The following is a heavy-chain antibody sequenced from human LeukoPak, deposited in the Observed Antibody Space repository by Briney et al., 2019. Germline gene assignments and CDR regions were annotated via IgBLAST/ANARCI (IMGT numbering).Heavy chain of an antibody. Sequence: GGSLRLSCAASGFKFDDYGMTWVRQTRRGLEWVSSSNWNGGSLGYGDSVKGRFTISRDNNRRLMYLQMNNLRAEDTAFYYCARAAYFTDVNSKQLYYMDVWGTGTTVTVSS. D-gene: IGHD2/OR15-2a*01. CDR3: ARAAYFTDVNSKQLYYMDV. V-gene: IGHV3-20*04. CDR1: GFKFDDYG. J-gene: IGHJ6*03. CDR2: SNWNGGSL.